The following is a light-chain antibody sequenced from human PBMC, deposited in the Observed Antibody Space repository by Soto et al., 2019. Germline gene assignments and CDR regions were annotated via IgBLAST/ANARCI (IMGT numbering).Light chain of an antibody. J-gene: IGKJ1*01. V-gene: IGKV1-5*03. CDR3: QQYTSYSWT. Sequence: DIQMTQSPSTLSASVGDRVTITCRASQSLSSWLAWYQQKPGKAPKLLIYKASSLESGVPSRFSGSGSGTEFTLTISSLQPDDFATYYCQQYTSYSWTFGQGTKVEIK. CDR1: QSLSSW. CDR2: KAS.